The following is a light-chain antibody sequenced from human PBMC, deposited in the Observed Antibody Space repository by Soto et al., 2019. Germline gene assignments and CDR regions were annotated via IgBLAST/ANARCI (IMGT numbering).Light chain of an antibody. V-gene: IGKV3-15*01. CDR2: GAS. CDR3: QQRSNWPIT. Sequence: EIVMPQSPATLSVSPGERATLSCRASQSVSSNLAWYQQKPGQAPRLLIYGASTRATGIPARFSGSGSGTEFTLTISSLEPEDFAVYYCQQRSNWPITFGQGTRLEIK. J-gene: IGKJ5*01. CDR1: QSVSSN.